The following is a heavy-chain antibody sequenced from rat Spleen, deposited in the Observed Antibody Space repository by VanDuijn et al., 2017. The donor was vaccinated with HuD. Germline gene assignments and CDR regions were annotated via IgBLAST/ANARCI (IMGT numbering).Heavy chain of an antibody. J-gene: IGHJ2*01. V-gene: IGHV3-1*01. CDR2: ISYSGST. Sequence: QLQESGPGLVKPSQSLSLTCSVTGSSITSDNWGWIRKFPGNKMEWMGDISYSGSTSYHPSLKSRISITRDTSKNQFFLQLNSVTADDTATYYCATYRGSLQWPFDYWGQGVMVTVSS. D-gene: IGHD1-1*01. CDR1: GSSITSDN. CDR3: ATYRGSLQWPFDY.